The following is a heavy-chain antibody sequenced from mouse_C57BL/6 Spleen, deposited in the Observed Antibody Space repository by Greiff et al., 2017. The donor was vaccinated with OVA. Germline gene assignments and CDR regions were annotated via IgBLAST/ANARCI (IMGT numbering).Heavy chain of an antibody. CDR1: GFTFSDYY. J-gene: IGHJ4*01. CDR2: INYDGSST. D-gene: IGHD1-3*01. CDR3: ARDPGKGYAMDY. Sequence: EVMLVESEGGLVQPGSSMKLSCTASGFTFSDYYMAWVRQVPEKGLEWVANINYDGSSTYYLDSLKSRFIISRDNAKNILYLQMSSLKSEDTATYYCARDPGKGYAMDYWGQGTSVTVSS. V-gene: IGHV5-16*01.